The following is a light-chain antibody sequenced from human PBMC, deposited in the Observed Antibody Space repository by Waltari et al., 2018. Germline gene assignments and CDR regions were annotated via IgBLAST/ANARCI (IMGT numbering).Light chain of an antibody. CDR2: DVT. J-gene: IGLJ1*01. CDR3: SSYTTSSTVYV. CDR1: SSEGGSDDY. V-gene: IGLV2-14*03. Sequence: QSALTQHASVSGTPGQSITSPCTGSSSEGGSDDYVYGYQQHPGKAPKLMIYDVTKRPSGIANRFSGSKSGNTASLTISGLQAEDEADYYCSSYTTSSTVYVFGTGTKVTVL.